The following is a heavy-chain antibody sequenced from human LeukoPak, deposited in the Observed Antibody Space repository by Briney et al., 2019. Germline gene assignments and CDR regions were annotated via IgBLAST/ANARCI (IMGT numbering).Heavy chain of an antibody. CDR1: GDSVSSKNGA. J-gene: IGHJ4*02. CDR2: TYYRSKWYN. Sequence: SQTLSLTCVVSGDSVSSKNGAWNWIRQSPSRGLEWLGRTYYRSKWYNDYAESMEGRMTISQDTSKNQYSLHLNSVTPDDTAVYYCARDYGTTGWHTFDYWGQGTLVTVSS. V-gene: IGHV6-1*01. D-gene: IGHD6-19*01. CDR3: ARDYGTTGWHTFDY.